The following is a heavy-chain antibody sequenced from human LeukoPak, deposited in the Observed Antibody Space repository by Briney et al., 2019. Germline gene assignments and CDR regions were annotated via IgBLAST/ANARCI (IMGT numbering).Heavy chain of an antibody. D-gene: IGHD2-15*01. CDR2: IYYSGST. Sequence: PSETLSLTCTVSGGSISSYYWSWIRQPPGKGLEWIGSIYYSGSTYYNPSLKSRVTISVDTSKNQFSLKLSSVTAADTAVYYCARSVGHCSGGSCLFFDYWGQGTLVTVSS. CDR1: GGSISSYY. J-gene: IGHJ4*02. CDR3: ARSVGHCSGGSCLFFDY. V-gene: IGHV4-39*07.